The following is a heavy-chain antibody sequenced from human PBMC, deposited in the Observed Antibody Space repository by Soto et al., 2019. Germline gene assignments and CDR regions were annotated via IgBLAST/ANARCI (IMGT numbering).Heavy chain of an antibody. CDR2: IYYSGST. CDR3: ARRKWEYSSRISYFDY. D-gene: IGHD6-6*01. V-gene: IGHV4-39*01. CDR1: GGSISSSSYY. Sequence: QLQLQESGPGLVKPSETLSLTCTVSGGSISSSSYYWGWIRQPPGKGLEWIGSIYYSGSTYYNPSLKSRVTISVDTSKNQFSLKLSSVTAADTAVYYCARRKWEYSSRISYFDYWGQGTLVTVSS. J-gene: IGHJ4*02.